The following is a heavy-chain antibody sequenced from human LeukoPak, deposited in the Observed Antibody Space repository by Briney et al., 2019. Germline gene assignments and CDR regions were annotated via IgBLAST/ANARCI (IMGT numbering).Heavy chain of an antibody. CDR3: ATRGGFGELPHYYYYGMDV. Sequence: GGSLRLSRAASGFTFSSYGMHWVRQAPGKGLEWVAVIWYDGSNKYYADSVKGRFTISRDNSKNTLYLQMNSLRAEDTAVYYCATRGGFGELPHYYYYGMDVWGQGTTVTVSS. CDR1: GFTFSSYG. D-gene: IGHD3-10*01. CDR2: IWYDGSNK. J-gene: IGHJ6*02. V-gene: IGHV3-33*01.